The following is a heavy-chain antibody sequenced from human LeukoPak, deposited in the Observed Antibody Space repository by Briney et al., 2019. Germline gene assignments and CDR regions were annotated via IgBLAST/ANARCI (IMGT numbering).Heavy chain of an antibody. Sequence: PGGSLRLSCAASGFTFSSYSMNWVRQAPGKGLEWVSYISSSSSSIYYADPVKGRFTISRDNAKNSLYLQMNSLRAEDTAVYYCARSSGTYFDYWGQGTLVTVSS. D-gene: IGHD1-26*01. J-gene: IGHJ4*02. CDR1: GFTFSSYS. CDR3: ARSSGTYFDY. CDR2: ISSSSSSI. V-gene: IGHV3-48*01.